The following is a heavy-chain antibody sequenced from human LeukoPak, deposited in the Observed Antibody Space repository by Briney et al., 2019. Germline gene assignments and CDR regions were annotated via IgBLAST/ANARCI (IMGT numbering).Heavy chain of an antibody. V-gene: IGHV4-38-2*02. CDR1: GYSISSGYL. CDR3: ARDRSSGSFGS. Sequence: NPSETLSLTCTVSGYSISSGYLWGWIRQPPGKGLEWIGIYHSGTTYYNPSLESRVTISVDTSKNQFSLNLSSVTAADTAVYYCARDRSSGSFGSWGQGTLVTVSS. CDR2: IYHSGTT. D-gene: IGHD1-26*01. J-gene: IGHJ5*01.